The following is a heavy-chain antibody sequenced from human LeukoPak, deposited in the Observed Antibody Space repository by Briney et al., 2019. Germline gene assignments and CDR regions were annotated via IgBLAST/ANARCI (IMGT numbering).Heavy chain of an antibody. CDR3: ARQYYDYVWGSYRPPAHFDY. V-gene: IGHV3-33*01. Sequence: GGSLRLSCAASGFTFSSYGMHWVRQAPGKGLEWVAVIWYDGSNKYYADSVKGRFTISRDNSKNTLYLQMNSLRAEDTAVYYCARQYYDYVWGSYRPPAHFDYWGQGTLVTVSS. CDR2: IWYDGSNK. J-gene: IGHJ4*02. D-gene: IGHD3-16*02. CDR1: GFTFSSYG.